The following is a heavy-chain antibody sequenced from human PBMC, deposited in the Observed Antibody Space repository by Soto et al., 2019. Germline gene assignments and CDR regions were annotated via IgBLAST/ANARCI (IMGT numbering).Heavy chain of an antibody. CDR3: ARFGDILTGYSPAMDV. D-gene: IGHD3-9*01. J-gene: IGHJ6*02. Sequence: GESLKISCEGSGYSFTTYWMGWVRLMPGKGLEWMGIIYPGDSDTRYSPPFQGQVSISVDKSTRTAFLQWGSLKASDTAIYYCARFGDILTGYSPAMDVWGQGTTVTVSS. CDR1: GYSFTTYW. V-gene: IGHV5-51*01. CDR2: IYPGDSDT.